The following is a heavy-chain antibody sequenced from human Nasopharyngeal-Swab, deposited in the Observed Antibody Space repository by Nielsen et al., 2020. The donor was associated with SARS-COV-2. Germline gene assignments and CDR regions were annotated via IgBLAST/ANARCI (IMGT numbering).Heavy chain of an antibody. D-gene: IGHD4-11*01. CDR2: INHSGST. CDR3: ARVARLTTVTTVSYYYYYGMDV. CDR1: GGSISSGGYY. Sequence: SETLSLTCTVSGGSISSGGYYWSWIRQPPGKGLEWIGEINHSGSTNYNPSLKSRVTISVDTSKNQFSLKLSSVTAADTAVYYCARVARLTTVTTVSYYYYYGMDVWGQGTTVTVSS. J-gene: IGHJ6*02. V-gene: IGHV4-39*07.